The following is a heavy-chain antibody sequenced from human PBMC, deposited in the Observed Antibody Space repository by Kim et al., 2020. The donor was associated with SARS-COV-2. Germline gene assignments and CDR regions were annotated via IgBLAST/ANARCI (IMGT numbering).Heavy chain of an antibody. D-gene: IGHD6-13*01. CDR2: ISYDGSNK. CDR1: GFTFSSYA. CDR3: ALGYSSSWYNGGDY. V-gene: IGHV3-30*04. Sequence: GGSLRLSCAASGFTFSSYAMHWVRQAPGKGLEWVAVISYDGSNKYYADSVKGRFTISRDNSKNTLYLQMNSLRAEDTAVYYCALGYSSSWYNGGDYWGQGTLVTVSS. J-gene: IGHJ4*02.